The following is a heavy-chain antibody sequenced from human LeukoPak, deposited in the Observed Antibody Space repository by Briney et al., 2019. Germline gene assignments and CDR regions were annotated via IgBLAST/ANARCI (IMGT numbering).Heavy chain of an antibody. CDR1: GGSISSGSYY. CDR3: ARSSITMVREDY. CDR2: IYTSGST. V-gene: IGHV4-61*02. J-gene: IGHJ4*02. D-gene: IGHD3-10*01. Sequence: SETLSLTCTVSGGSISSGSYYWSWIRQPAGKGLGWIGRIYTSGSTNYNPSLKSRVTISVDTSKNQFSLKLSSVTAADTAVYYCARSSITMVREDYWGQGTLVTVSS.